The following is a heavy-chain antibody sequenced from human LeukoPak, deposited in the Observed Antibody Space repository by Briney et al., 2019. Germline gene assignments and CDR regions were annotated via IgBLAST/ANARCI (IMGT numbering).Heavy chain of an antibody. J-gene: IGHJ4*02. CDR2: IKPDVSEK. Sequence: GGSLRLSCTASGFPFSSYWMSWGRQAPGKGQETVSNIKPDVSEKTYVDPVKGRFTISRANAKNSLFLQMNSLRAEYTDVYYCERGQMAGYWGQGTLVTVSS. V-gene: IGHV3-7*05. CDR3: ERGQMAGY. CDR1: GFPFSSYW. D-gene: IGHD5-24*01.